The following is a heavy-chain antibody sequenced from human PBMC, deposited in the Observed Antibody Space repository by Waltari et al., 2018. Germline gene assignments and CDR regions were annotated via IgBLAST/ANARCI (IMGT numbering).Heavy chain of an antibody. J-gene: IGHJ4*02. CDR3: ARGERVWGSYRSSRPFDY. Sequence: QVQLQESGPGLVKPSQTLSLTCTVSGGSISSGGYYWSWIRQHPGKGLEWIGYIYYSGSTYYNPSLKSRVTISVDTSKNQFSLKLSSVTAADTAVYYCARGERVWGSYRSSRPFDYWGQGTLVTVSS. CDR2: IYYSGST. CDR1: GGSISSGGYY. D-gene: IGHD3-16*02. V-gene: IGHV4-31*03.